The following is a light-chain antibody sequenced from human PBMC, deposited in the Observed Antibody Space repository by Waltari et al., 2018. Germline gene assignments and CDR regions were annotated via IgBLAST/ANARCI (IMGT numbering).Light chain of an antibody. Sequence: ETVLTQSPGTLSLSPGERATLSCRASQSVTSIAVSWYQQKPGQAPSLLIYGASRRATGIPDRFSGSGSGTDFTLTISRLEPEDFAVYYCQHYDGLVVTFGGGNKVEI. J-gene: IGKJ4*01. CDR3: QHYDGLVVT. CDR1: QSVTSIA. CDR2: GAS. V-gene: IGKV3-20*01.